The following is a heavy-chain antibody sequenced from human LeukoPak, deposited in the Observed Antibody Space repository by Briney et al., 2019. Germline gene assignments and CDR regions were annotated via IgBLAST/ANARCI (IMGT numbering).Heavy chain of an antibody. CDR1: GVSISSGGYY. D-gene: IGHD3-22*01. CDR2: IFHTGNS. CDR3: ARGSLVTYYYDSSGPKTRGFFDY. Sequence: PSETLSLTCTVSGVSISSGGYYWSWIRQPPGQGLESIGDIFHTGNSYSNPSLKSRITISLDRPKNQFSLELSSVTAADTAVYYCARGSLVTYYYDSSGPKTRGFFDYWGQGTLVTVSS. V-gene: IGHV4-30-2*01. J-gene: IGHJ4*02.